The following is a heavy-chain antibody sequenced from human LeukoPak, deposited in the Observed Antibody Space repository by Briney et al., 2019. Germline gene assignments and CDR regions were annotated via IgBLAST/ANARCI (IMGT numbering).Heavy chain of an antibody. CDR2: ISYDGSNK. V-gene: IGHV3-30*04. D-gene: IGHD1-14*01. CDR3: ARDRTEGDAFDI. J-gene: IGHJ3*02. CDR1: VFTFSSYA. Sequence: PGRSLRLSCAASVFTFSSYAMHWVRQAPGKGLEWVAVISYDGSNKYYADSVKGRFTISRDNSKNTLYLQMNSLRAEDTAVYYCARDRTEGDAFDIWGQGTMVTVSS.